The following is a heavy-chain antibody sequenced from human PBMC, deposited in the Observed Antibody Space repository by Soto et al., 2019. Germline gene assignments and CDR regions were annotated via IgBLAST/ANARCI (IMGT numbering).Heavy chain of an antibody. V-gene: IGHV1-2*02. CDR2: INPNSGGT. J-gene: IGHJ6*02. CDR3: ASRRGYSGYDYYYYYGMDV. D-gene: IGHD5-12*01. Sequence: QVELVQSGAEVKKPGASVKVSCKASGYTFTGYYLHWVRQAPRQGLEWMGWINPNSGGTNHAQKFRGRVTMTRDTSINTAYMELSSLRSEDTAVYYCASRRGYSGYDYYYYYGMDVWGQGTTVTVSS. CDR1: GYTFTGYY.